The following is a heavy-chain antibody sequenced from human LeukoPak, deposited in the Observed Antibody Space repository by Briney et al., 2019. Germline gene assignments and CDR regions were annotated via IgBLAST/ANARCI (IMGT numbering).Heavy chain of an antibody. D-gene: IGHD5-18*01. J-gene: IGHJ4*02. CDR2: IYPGDSNT. V-gene: IGHV5-51*01. CDR3: ARRDTAMVVTN. CDR1: GYSFTNYW. Sequence: GESLKISCKGSGYSFTNYWIGWVRQMPGKGLEWMGIIYPGDSNTRYSPSLQGQVTISADKSISTAYLQWSTLKASDTAMYYCARRDTAMVVTNWGQGTLVTVSS.